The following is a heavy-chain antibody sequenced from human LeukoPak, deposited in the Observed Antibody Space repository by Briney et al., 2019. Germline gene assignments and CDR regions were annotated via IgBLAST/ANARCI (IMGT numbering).Heavy chain of an antibody. CDR2: IRYDGSNK. CDR1: GFTFSSYG. V-gene: IGHV3-30*02. Sequence: GGSLRLSCAASGFTFSSYGMHWVRQAPGKGLEWVAFIRYDGSNKYYADSVKGRFTISRDNSKNTLYLQMNSLRAEDTAVYYCAKDTASIFGVVIGAEYFQHWGQGTLVTVSS. D-gene: IGHD3-3*01. J-gene: IGHJ1*01. CDR3: AKDTASIFGVVIGAEYFQH.